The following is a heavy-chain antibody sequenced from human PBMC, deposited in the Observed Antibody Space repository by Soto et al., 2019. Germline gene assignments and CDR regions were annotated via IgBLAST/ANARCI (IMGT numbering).Heavy chain of an antibody. D-gene: IGHD2-15*01. V-gene: IGHV3-21*01. CDR1: GFTFRTYT. J-gene: IGHJ6*02. CDR3: ARDRGYDAHDYYYNAMDV. CDR2: IRGFSPYT. Sequence: GTLRLSCISSGFTFRTYTMNWDRYAPGKGLEWVSGIRGFSPYTFYAESVKGRFTISRDDAKNSLYLQMNSLRAEDTAVYYFARDRGYDAHDYYYNAMDVWGQGTTVTVSS.